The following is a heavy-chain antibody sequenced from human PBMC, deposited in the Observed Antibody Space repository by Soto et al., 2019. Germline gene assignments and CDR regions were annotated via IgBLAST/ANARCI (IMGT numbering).Heavy chain of an antibody. Sequence: ASVKVSCKASGYTFTSYGISWVRQAPGQGLEWMGWISAYNGNTNYAQKLQGRVTMTTDTSTSTAYMELRSLRSDDTAVYYCARDLRLAGPTGGQQNFDYWGQGTLVTVSS. J-gene: IGHJ4*02. CDR2: ISAYNGNT. V-gene: IGHV1-18*01. CDR3: ARDLRLAGPTGGQQNFDY. CDR1: GYTFTSYG. D-gene: IGHD3-9*01.